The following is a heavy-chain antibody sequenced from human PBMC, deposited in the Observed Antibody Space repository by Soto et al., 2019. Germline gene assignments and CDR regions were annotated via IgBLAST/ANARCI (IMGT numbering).Heavy chain of an antibody. CDR3: ARASRIGGGDY. Sequence: EVQLVETGGGLIEPGGSLRLSCAVSGLSVGTSYMSWVRQAPGKGLEWVALIYSGGGTYYADSVKGRFTMSRDSSENTVHLQMNSLRVDDTAVYFCARASRIGGGDYWGQGTLVTVSS. J-gene: IGHJ4*02. CDR1: GLSVGTSY. CDR2: IYSGGGT. V-gene: IGHV3-53*02. D-gene: IGHD3-16*01.